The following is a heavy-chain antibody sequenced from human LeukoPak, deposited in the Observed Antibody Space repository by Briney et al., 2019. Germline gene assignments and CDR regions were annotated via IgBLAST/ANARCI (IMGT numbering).Heavy chain of an antibody. V-gene: IGHV3-21*01. Sequence: PGGSLRLSCAASGFTFSSYSMNWVRQAPGKGLEWVSSISSSSYIYYADSVKGRFTISRDNAKNSLYPQMNSLRVEDTAVYYCARGDYDFWSGYSYYYYYYMDVWGKGTTVTVSS. CDR3: ARGDYDFWSGYSYYYYYYMDV. J-gene: IGHJ6*03. CDR1: GFTFSSYS. CDR2: ISSSSYI. D-gene: IGHD3-3*01.